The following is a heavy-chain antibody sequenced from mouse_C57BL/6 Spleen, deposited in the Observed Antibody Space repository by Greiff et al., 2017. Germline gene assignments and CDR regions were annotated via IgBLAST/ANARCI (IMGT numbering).Heavy chain of an antibody. D-gene: IGHD2-1*01. CDR2: ISSGGDYI. V-gene: IGHV5-9-1*02. CDR1: GFTFSSYA. Sequence: EVKLVESWEGLVKPGGSLKLSCAASGFTFSSYAMSWVRQTPEKRLEWVAYISSGGDYIYYADTVKGRFTISRDNARNTLYLQMSSLKSEDTAMYYCTREGGNYGVMDYWGQGTSVTVSS. CDR3: TREGGNYGVMDY. J-gene: IGHJ4*01.